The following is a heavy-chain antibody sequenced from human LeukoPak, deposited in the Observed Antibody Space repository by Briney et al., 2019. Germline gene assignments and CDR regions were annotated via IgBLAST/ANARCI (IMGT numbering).Heavy chain of an antibody. J-gene: IGHJ4*02. CDR2: ISYDGSNK. D-gene: IGHD1-14*01. V-gene: IGHV3-30*03. CDR3: ATELRDTYSKGAT. Sequence: GGSLRLSCAASGFTFSSYGMHWVRQAPGKGLEWVAVISYDGSNKYYADSEKGRFTISRDNSKNTLYLQMNSLRAEDTAVYYCATELRDTYSKGATWGQGTLVTVSS. CDR1: GFTFSSYG.